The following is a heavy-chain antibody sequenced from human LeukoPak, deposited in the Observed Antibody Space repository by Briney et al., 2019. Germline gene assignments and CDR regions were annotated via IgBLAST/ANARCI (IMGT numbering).Heavy chain of an antibody. Sequence: PGGSLRLSCAASGFTFSSYEMNWVRQAPGKGLEWVSYISSSGSTIYYAASVKGRFTISRDNPKNSLYLQMNSLRAEATAVYYCARDGRITGTTVIDYWGQGTVVTVSS. D-gene: IGHD1-20*01. CDR3: ARDGRITGTTVIDY. J-gene: IGHJ4*02. CDR2: ISSSGSTI. CDR1: GFTFSSYE. V-gene: IGHV3-48*03.